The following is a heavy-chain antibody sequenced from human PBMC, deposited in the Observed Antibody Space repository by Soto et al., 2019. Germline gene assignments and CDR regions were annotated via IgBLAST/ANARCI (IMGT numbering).Heavy chain of an antibody. CDR3: VCNGYYSLEY. Sequence: QVQLQESGPGLVKPSGTLSLTCAVSGDSMTSSDWWSWVRQAPGKGLEWIGEIHYSGDINYDPSLRSRFTISVDRSKNQFSLNLSSVTAAVTAVYFCVCNGYYSLEYCGQGTLVIVSP. V-gene: IGHV4-4*02. CDR2: IHYSGDI. D-gene: IGHD3-22*01. J-gene: IGHJ4*02. CDR1: GDSMTSSDW.